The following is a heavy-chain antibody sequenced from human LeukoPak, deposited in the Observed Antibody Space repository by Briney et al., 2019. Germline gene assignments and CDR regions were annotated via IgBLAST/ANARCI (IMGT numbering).Heavy chain of an antibody. D-gene: IGHD2-2*01. CDR3: ARGARGSIDLDD. V-gene: IGHV1-8*02. Sequence: AASVKVSCKASGGTFSSYAISWVRQATGQGLEWMGWMNPNNGNTGYAQKFQGRVTMTRDTSGNTAYMDLSSLTSEDTAVYYCARGARGSIDLDDWGQGTLVTVSS. J-gene: IGHJ4*02. CDR2: MNPNNGNT. CDR1: GGTFSSYA.